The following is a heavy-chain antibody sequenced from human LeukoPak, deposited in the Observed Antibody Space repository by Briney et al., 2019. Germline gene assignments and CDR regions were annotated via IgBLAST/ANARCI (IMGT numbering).Heavy chain of an antibody. J-gene: IGHJ4*02. D-gene: IGHD2-21*01. V-gene: IGHV1-8*01. CDR2: MNPNSGNT. Sequence: ASVKVSCKASGYTFTSYDINWVRQATGQGLEWMGWMNPNSGNTGYAQKFQGRVTMTRSTSISTAYMELSSLRFEDTAVYYCTRAVRNGHIDYWGQGTLVTVSS. CDR1: GYTFTSYD. CDR3: TRAVRNGHIDY.